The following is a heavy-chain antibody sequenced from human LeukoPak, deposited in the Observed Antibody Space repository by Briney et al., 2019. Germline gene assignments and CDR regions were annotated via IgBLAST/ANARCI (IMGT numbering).Heavy chain of an antibody. D-gene: IGHD2-15*01. Sequence: ASVKVSCKASGGTFSSYAISWVRQDPGQGLEWMGRIIPIFGIANYAQKFQGRVTITADKSTSTAYMELSSLRSEDTAVYYCARDLHCSGGSCFSRYYYYYGMDVWGQGTTVTVSS. V-gene: IGHV1-69*04. CDR1: GGTFSSYA. CDR2: IIPIFGIA. CDR3: ARDLHCSGGSCFSRYYYYYGMDV. J-gene: IGHJ6*02.